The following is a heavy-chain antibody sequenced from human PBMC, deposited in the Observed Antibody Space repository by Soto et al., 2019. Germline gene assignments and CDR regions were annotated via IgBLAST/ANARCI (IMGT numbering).Heavy chain of an antibody. CDR1: GYTFTSYG. D-gene: IGHD2-15*01. Sequence: ASVKVSCKASGYTFTSYGINWVRQATGQGLEWMGWMNPNSGNTGYAQKFQGRVTMTRNTSISTAYMELSSLRSEDTAVYYCARGQRIDYYYYYYMDVWGKGTTVTVSS. CDR2: MNPNSGNT. J-gene: IGHJ6*03. CDR3: ARGQRIDYYYYYYMDV. V-gene: IGHV1-8*01.